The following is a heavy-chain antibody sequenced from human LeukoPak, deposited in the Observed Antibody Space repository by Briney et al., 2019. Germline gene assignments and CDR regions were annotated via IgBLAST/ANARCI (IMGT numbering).Heavy chain of an antibody. D-gene: IGHD2-2*01. V-gene: IGHV5-51*01. CDR2: IYPGDSDT. CDR1: GYSFTSYW. CDR3: ARYRYCSSTSCPNWFDP. Sequence: GESLKISCKGSGYSFTSYWIGWVRQMPGKGLEWMGIIYPGDSDTRYSPSFQGQVTISADKSISTAYLQWSSLKASDTAMYYCARYRYCSSTSCPNWFDPWSQGTLVTVSS. J-gene: IGHJ5*02.